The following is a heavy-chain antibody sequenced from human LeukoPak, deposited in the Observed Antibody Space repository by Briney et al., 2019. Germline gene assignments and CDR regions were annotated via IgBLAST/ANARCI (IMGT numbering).Heavy chain of an antibody. J-gene: IGHJ6*03. V-gene: IGHV4-59*01. CDR3: ARGHCSSTSRYSWDEYYMDV. CDR1: GGSISSYY. D-gene: IGHD2-2*01. Sequence: SETLSLTCTVSGGSISSYYWSWIRQPPGKGLEWIGYIYYSGSTNYNPSLKSRVTISVDTSKNQSSLKLSSVTAADTAVYYCARGHCSSTSRYSWDEYYMDVWGKGTTVTVSS. CDR2: IYYSGST.